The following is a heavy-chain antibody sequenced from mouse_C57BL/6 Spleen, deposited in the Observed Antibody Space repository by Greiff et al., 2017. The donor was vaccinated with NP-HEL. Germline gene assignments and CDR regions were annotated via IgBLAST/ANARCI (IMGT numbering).Heavy chain of an antibody. CDR2: INPNNGGT. V-gene: IGHV1-26*01. Sequence: EVQLQQSGPELVKPGASVKISCKASGYTFTDYYMNWVKQSHGKSLEWIGDINPNNGGTSYNQKFKGKATLTVDKSSSTAYMELRSLTSEDSAVYYCARSGYGNPYYFDYWGQGTTLTVSS. CDR3: ARSGYGNPYYFDY. D-gene: IGHD2-1*01. J-gene: IGHJ2*01. CDR1: GYTFTDYY.